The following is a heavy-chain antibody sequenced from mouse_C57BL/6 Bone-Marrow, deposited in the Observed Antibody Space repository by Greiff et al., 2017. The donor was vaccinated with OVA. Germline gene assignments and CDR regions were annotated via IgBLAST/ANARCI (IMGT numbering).Heavy chain of an antibody. CDR1: GYTFTSYW. V-gene: IGHV1-52*01. D-gene: IGHD2-3*01. J-gene: IGHJ4*01. CDR2: IDPSDSET. Sequence: QVQLQQPGAELVRPGSSVKLSCKASGYTFTSYWMHWVKQRPIQGLEWIGNIDPSDSETHYNQKFKDKATLTVDKSSSTAYMQLSSLTSEDSAVYYGASNYDGYYDYAMDYWGQGTSVTVSS. CDR3: ASNYDGYYDYAMDY.